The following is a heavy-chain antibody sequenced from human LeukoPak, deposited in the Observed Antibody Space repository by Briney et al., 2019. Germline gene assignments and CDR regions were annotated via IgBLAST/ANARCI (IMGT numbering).Heavy chain of an antibody. CDR2: IYYTGST. D-gene: IGHD6-19*01. V-gene: IGHV4-59*01. J-gene: IGHJ4*02. Sequence: SETLSLTCTVSGASISSYYWSWIRQPPGKGLEWIGYIYYTGSTNYNPSLKSRVTISLDTSKNQFSLKLSSVTAADTAVYYCARVSAVPTSFDYWGKGTRVTVSS. CDR1: GASISSYY. CDR3: ARVSAVPTSFDY.